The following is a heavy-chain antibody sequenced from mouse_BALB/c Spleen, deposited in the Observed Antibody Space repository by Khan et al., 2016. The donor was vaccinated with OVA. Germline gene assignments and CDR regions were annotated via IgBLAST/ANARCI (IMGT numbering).Heavy chain of an antibody. J-gene: IGHJ1*01. CDR2: IDPSASYP. V-gene: IGHV1S127*01. CDR1: GYTFPSYW. Sequence: QVQLQQPGAELVKPGASVKMSCQASGYTFPSYWMHWVKQRPGQGLQWIGVIDPSASYPSYNQKFKGKATLTVDTSSRPAYMQLRSLTSEDAAVYYCTMLHMRYFDVWGAGTTVTVSS. CDR3: TMLHMRYFDV.